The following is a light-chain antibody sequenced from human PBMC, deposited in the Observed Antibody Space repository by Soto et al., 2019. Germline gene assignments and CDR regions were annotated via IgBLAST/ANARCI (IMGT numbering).Light chain of an antibody. CDR2: DAS. CDR3: QPYNSYSPST. V-gene: IGKV1-5*01. J-gene: IGKJ1*01. CDR1: QSISSW. Sequence: DIQMTQSPSTLSASVGDRVTITCRASQSISSWLAWYQQKPGKAPKLLIYDASSLESGVPSRFSGSGSGTEFTLTISSLQPDDFATYYCQPYNSYSPSTLGQG.